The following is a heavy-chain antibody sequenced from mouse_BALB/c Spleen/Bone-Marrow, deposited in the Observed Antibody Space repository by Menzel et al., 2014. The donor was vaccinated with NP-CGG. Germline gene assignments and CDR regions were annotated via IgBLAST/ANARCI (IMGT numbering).Heavy chain of an antibody. CDR2: IDTSDSYT. J-gene: IGHJ2*01. CDR1: GYTFTDYW. Sequence: QVQLQQSGAELVMPGASVKMSCKASGYTFTDYWMHWVKQRPGQGLEWIGAIDTSDSYTSYNQKFKGKATLTVDESSSTAYMQLSSLTSEDSAVYYCARTGYDYYFDYWGQGTTLTGSS. D-gene: IGHD2-4*01. V-gene: IGHV1-69*01. CDR3: ARTGYDYYFDY.